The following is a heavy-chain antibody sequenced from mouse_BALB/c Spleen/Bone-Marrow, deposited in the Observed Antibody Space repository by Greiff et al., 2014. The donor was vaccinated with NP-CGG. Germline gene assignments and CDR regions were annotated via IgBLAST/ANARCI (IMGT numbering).Heavy chain of an antibody. CDR3: GRGNYDYDSWFGY. CDR1: GYSFTGSF. D-gene: IGHD2-4*01. J-gene: IGHJ3*01. CDR2: INPYNGDP. V-gene: IGHV1-37*01. Sequence: EVMLVESGPELVKPGASVKISCKASGYSFTGSFMNWMKQSHGKSLEWIGRINPYNGDPFYNQKFKGKATLTVDKSSSTAHMELLSLTSEDSAVYYCGRGNYDYDSWFGYWGQGTLVTVSA.